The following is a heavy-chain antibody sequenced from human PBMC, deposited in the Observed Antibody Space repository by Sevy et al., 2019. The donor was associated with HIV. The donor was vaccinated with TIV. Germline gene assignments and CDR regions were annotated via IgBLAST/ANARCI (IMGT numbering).Heavy chain of an antibody. CDR1: GFTFSSYW. Sequence: GESLKISCAASGFTFSSYWMSWVRQAPGKGLEWVANIKQDGSEKYYVDSVKGRFTISRDNAKNSLYLQMNSLRAEDTAVYYCARGWGSFDYWGQGTLVTVSS. J-gene: IGHJ4*02. CDR2: IKQDGSEK. CDR3: ARGWGSFDY. D-gene: IGHD3-16*01. V-gene: IGHV3-7*04.